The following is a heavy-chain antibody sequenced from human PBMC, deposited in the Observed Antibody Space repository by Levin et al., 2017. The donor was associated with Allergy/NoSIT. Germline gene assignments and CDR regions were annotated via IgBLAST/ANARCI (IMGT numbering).Heavy chain of an antibody. CDR2: INWNGGST. V-gene: IGHV3-20*04. Sequence: LSLTCAASGFTFDDYGMSWVRQAPGKGLEWVSGINWNGGSTGYADSVKGRFTISRDNAKNSLYLQMNSLRAEDTALYYCARVGEGRQWLGPADYWGQGTLVTVSS. CDR1: GFTFDDYG. CDR3: ARVGEGRQWLGPADY. J-gene: IGHJ4*02. D-gene: IGHD6-19*01.